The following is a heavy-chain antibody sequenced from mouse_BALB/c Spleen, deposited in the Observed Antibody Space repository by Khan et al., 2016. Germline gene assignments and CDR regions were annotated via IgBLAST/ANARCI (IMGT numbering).Heavy chain of an antibody. CDR2: ISIYYYNT. CDR1: GYTFTDYA. V-gene: IGHV1S137*01. J-gene: IGHJ1*01. D-gene: IGHD2-2*01. CDR3: ARGYGCDVEYVDV. Sequence: QVQLQQSGPELVRPGESVKLSCKGSGYTFTDYAMHWVKQSHSKSLEWIGVISIYYYNTTYNQKFKGKATITVDKSSSTAYMALVRFTSEDSVIFDGARGYGCDVEYVDVWGAGTTITVST.